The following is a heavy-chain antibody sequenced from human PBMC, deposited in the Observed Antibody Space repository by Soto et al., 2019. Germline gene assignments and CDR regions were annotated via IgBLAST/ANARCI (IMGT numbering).Heavy chain of an antibody. CDR2: INPNGGST. Sequence: ASVKVSCKAPADTFTIYYIHWVRQAPGHGLEWMGIINPNGGSTRFAQTFQGRITMNTDTSTSTVYMELRSLRSEDTAMYYCAFAVISPEGSLDPWGQGALVTVSS. CDR3: AFAVISPEGSLDP. V-gene: IGHV1-46*01. CDR1: ADTFTIYY. J-gene: IGHJ5*02. D-gene: IGHD3-16*02.